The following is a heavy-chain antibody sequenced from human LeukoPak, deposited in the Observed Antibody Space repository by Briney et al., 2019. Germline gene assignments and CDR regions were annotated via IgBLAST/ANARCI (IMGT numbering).Heavy chain of an antibody. J-gene: IGHJ4*02. CDR2: INPNSGGT. Sequence: GASVKVSCKASGYTFTGYYMHWVRQAPGQGLEWMGWINPNSGGTNYAQKLQGRVTMTRDTSISTAYMELSRLRSDDTAVYYCARPSVGWSRRDFDYWGQGTLVTVSS. CDR3: ARPSVGWSRRDFDY. V-gene: IGHV1-2*02. CDR1: GYTFTGYY. D-gene: IGHD3-3*01.